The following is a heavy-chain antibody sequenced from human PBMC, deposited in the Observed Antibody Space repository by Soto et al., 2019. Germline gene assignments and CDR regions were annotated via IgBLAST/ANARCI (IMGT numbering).Heavy chain of an antibody. D-gene: IGHD2-21*01. CDR3: ARPLLKAHDY. V-gene: IGHV4-39*01. CDR1: GGSISSSSYY. J-gene: IGHJ4*02. CDR2: IYYSGST. Sequence: SETLSLTCTVSGGSISSSSYYWGWIRQPPGKGLEWIGSIYYSGSTYYNPSLKSRVTISVDTSKNQFSLKLSSVTAADTAVYYCARPLLKAHDYWGQGTLVTVSS.